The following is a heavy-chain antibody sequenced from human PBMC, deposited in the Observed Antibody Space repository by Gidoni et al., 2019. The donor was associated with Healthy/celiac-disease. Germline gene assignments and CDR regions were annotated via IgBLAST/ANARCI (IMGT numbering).Heavy chain of an antibody. CDR3: AKDGNYYDSSGGDY. D-gene: IGHD3-22*01. V-gene: IGHV3-23*04. CDR2: ISGSGGST. Sequence: EVQLVESGGGLVQPGGSMRLSCAASGFTFTIYAIHWVSQAQGKGLEWVSAISGSGGSTYYADSVRGRFTISRDNSKNTLYLQMNSLRAEDTAVYYCAKDGNYYDSSGGDYWGQGTLVTVSS. CDR1: GFTFTIYA. J-gene: IGHJ4*02.